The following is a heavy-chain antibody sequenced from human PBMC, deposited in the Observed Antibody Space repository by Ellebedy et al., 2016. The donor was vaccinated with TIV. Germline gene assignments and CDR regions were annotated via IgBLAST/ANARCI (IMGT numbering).Heavy chain of an antibody. V-gene: IGHV3-30-3*01. J-gene: IGHJ6*02. CDR2: ISYDGSNK. CDR1: GFTFSSYA. Sequence: GESLKISCAASGFTFSSYAMHWVRQAPGKGLGWVAVISYDGSNKYYADSVKGRFTISRDNSKNTLYLQINSLRAEDTAVYYCAKDVIAARLYYWGQGTTVTVSS. D-gene: IGHD6-6*01. CDR3: AKDVIAARLYY.